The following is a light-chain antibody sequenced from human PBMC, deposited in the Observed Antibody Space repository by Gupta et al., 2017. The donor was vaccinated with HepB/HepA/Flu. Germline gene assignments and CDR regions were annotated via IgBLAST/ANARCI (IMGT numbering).Light chain of an antibody. CDR3: QQPSNWPPST. J-gene: IGKJ2*01. CDR2: DAS. Sequence: EIVLTQSPATLSLSPGERATLSCRASQSVSSYLAWYQQKPGQAPRLLIYDASNRATGIPARFSGSGFGTDFTLTINSREPEDFAVYYCQQPSNWPPSTFGQGTMMEIK. V-gene: IGKV3-11*01. CDR1: QSVSSY.